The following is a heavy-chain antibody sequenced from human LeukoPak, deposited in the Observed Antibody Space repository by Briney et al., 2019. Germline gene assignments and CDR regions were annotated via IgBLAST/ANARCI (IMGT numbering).Heavy chain of an antibody. V-gene: IGHV4-39*01. D-gene: IGHD3-22*01. CDR1: GDSISSSSYY. CDR3: ARSHYYDSSGSHNNWFDP. Sequence: SETLSLTCTVSGDSISSSSYYWGWIRQPPGQGLEWIGEINHGGRTNYNPSLKSRVSISVDPSKKQFSLKLSSVTAADTATYYCARSHYYDSSGSHNNWFDPWGQGTLVTVSS. J-gene: IGHJ5*02. CDR2: INHGGRT.